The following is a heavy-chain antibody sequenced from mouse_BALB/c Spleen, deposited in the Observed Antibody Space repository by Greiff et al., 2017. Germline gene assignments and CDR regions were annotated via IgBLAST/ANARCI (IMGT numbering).Heavy chain of an antibody. J-gene: IGHJ4*01. V-gene: IGHV3-8*02. CDR3: ARSGLYDGYLYAMDY. CDR1: GDSITSGY. D-gene: IGHD2-3*01. CDR2: ISYSGST. Sequence: EVKLQESGPSLVKPSQTLSLTCSVTGDSITSGYWNWIRKFPGNKLEYMGYISYSGSTYYNPSLKSRISITRDTSKNQYYLQLNSVTTEDTATYYCARSGLYDGYLYAMDYWGQGTSVTVSS.